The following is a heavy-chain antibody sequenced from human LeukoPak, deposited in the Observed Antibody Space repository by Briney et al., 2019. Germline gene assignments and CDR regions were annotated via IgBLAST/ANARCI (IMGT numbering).Heavy chain of an antibody. CDR2: IYYSGST. CDR1: GGSISSYY. J-gene: IGHJ4*02. V-gene: IGHV4-59*13. Sequence: PSETLSLTCTVSGGSISSYYWSWIWQPPGKGLEWVGYIYYSGSTNYNPSLKSRVTISVDTSKNQFSLKLSSVTAADTAVYYCAREGGLDSSSELVFFDYWGQGTLVTVSS. CDR3: AREGGLDSSSELVFFDY. D-gene: IGHD6-6*01.